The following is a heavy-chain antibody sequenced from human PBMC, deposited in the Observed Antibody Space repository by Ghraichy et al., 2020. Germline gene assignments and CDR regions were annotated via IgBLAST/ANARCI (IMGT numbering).Heavy chain of an antibody. CDR2: INHSGST. Sequence: SETLSLTCAVYGGSFSGYYWSWFRQPPGKGLEWIGEINHSGSTNYNPSLKSRVTISVDTSKNQFSLKLSSVTAADTAVYYCARGSRIEVAAQENYFDYWGQGTLVTVSS. V-gene: IGHV4-34*01. CDR3: ARGSRIEVAAQENYFDY. J-gene: IGHJ4*02. D-gene: IGHD6-6*01. CDR1: GGSFSGYY.